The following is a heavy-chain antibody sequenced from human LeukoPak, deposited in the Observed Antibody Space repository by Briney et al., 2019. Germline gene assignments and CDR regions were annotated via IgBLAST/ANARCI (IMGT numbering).Heavy chain of an antibody. CDR2: IYYSGST. D-gene: IGHD3-10*01. CDR3: ARHRGYYFDY. Sequence: SETLSLTCTVSGGSISSSSYYWGWIRQPPGKGLEWIGSIYYSGSTYYNPSLKSRVTISVDTSKNQFSLKLSSVTAADTAVYYRARHRGYYFDYWGQGTLVTVSS. J-gene: IGHJ4*02. CDR1: GGSISSSSYY. V-gene: IGHV4-39*01.